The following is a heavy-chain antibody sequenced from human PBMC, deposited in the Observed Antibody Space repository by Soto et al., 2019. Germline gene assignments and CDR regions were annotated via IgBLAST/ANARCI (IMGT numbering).Heavy chain of an antibody. D-gene: IGHD3-3*02. CDR2: SSSDGST. CDR3: AKHLSITPNYGMDV. J-gene: IGHJ6*02. Sequence: TGGSLRLSCAASGFTFDTYAMTWVRRAPGKGLEWVSTSSSDGSTYYADSVKGRFTISRDNSKNTPYLQMSSLRAEDTAIYYCAKHLSITPNYGMDVWGQGSTVTVSS. CDR1: GFTFDTYA. V-gene: IGHV3-23*01.